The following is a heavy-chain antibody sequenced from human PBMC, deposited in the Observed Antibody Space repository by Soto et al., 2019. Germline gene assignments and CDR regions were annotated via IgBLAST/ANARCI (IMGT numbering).Heavy chain of an antibody. CDR1: GFIFTNYA. CDR3: VREGRGSFDF. J-gene: IGHJ3*01. CDR2: IGGRGNSA. D-gene: IGHD5-12*01. V-gene: IGHV3-23*01. Sequence: GGSLRLSCAASGFIFTNYAMNWVRQAPGKGLEWVSVIGGRGNSAYYADSVQGRFTISRDNSKNTLPLQMSSLTADDTDIYYCVREGRGSFDFWGRGTMVTVSS.